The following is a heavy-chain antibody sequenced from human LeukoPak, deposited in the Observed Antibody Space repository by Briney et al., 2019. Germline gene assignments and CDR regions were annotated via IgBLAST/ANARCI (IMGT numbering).Heavy chain of an antibody. CDR1: GFTFSSYS. D-gene: IGHD3-3*01. CDR3: AVSGYSLNYYGMDV. V-gene: IGHV3-21*01. J-gene: IGHJ6*02. Sequence: GPMLSSCAASGFTFSSYSMNWVRQAPGKGLEWVSSISSSSSYIYYADSVKGRFTISRDNAKNSLYLQMNSLRAEDTAGYYCAVSGYSLNYYGMDVWGQGTTVTVSS. CDR2: ISSSSSYI.